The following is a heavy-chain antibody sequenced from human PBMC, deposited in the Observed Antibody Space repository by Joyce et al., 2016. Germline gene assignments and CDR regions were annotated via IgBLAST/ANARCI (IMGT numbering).Heavy chain of an antibody. V-gene: IGHV1-2*02. CDR1: GYTFTTYY. CDR3: VVVVATNSNFDV. CDR2: IKPNNGDT. J-gene: IGHJ3*01. D-gene: IGHD2-15*01. Sequence: QEQLVQSGAEVKQPGASVKVSCQASGYTFTTYYLHWVRQAPGQGLEGMGWIKPNNGDTNSAQKFQGRVTMTRATSISTAFMELGRLTSDDTAVYFCVVVVATNSNFDVWGQGTMVTVSS.